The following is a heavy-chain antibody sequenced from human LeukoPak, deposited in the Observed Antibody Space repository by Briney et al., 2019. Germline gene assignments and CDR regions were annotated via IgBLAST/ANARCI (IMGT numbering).Heavy chain of an antibody. CDR1: GYDFSIYW. V-gene: IGHV5-51*01. CDR2: IYPGDSDI. Sequence: GESLKISCEGSGYDFSIYWISWVRQMPGKGLEWMGIIYPGDSDIIYSPSFEGQVTISADKSIRTAYLQWSSLNASDTAVYYCARHYYKSSWFDYWGQGTLVTVSS. D-gene: IGHD3-22*01. CDR3: ARHYYKSSWFDY. J-gene: IGHJ4*02.